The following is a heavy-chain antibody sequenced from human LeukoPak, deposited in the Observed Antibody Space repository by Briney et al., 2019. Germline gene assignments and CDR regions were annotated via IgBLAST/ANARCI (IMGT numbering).Heavy chain of an antibody. CDR1: GFTFSSYH. J-gene: IGHJ4*02. Sequence: GGSLRLSCVVSGFTFSSYHVNWVRQAPGKGLEWVSSISTSRNYIYYADSVAGRFTISRDKSKNSLYLQMNSLRAEDTAVYYCAKGQSGARIPTSHDYWGQGTLVTVSS. D-gene: IGHD5-12*01. CDR3: AKGQSGARIPTSHDY. CDR2: ISTSRNYI. V-gene: IGHV3-21*01.